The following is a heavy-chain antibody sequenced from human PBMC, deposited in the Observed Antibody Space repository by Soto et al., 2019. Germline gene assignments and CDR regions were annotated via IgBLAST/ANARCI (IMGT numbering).Heavy chain of an antibody. V-gene: IGHV1-69*04. CDR2: VNPILSMS. D-gene: IGHD3-10*01. Sequence: QVQLVQSGAEVKRPGSSVKVSCKASGDTFSFYSINWVRQAPGLGLEWMGRVNPILSMSNYAQRFQGRVTMTADKSTSTGYMELSGLRSADTAMYYCATSYGSGYRAFDYWGQGALVTVSS. CDR3: ATSYGSGYRAFDY. CDR1: GDTFSFYS. J-gene: IGHJ4*02.